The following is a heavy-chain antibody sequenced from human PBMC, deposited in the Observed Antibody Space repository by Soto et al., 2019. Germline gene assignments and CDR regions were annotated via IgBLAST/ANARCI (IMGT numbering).Heavy chain of an antibody. CDR3: ARRGRDGYSYFGS. CDR1: GASVSRIGFH. V-gene: IGHV4-39*01. J-gene: IGHJ4*02. D-gene: IGHD4-4*01. Sequence: SETLSLTCAVSGASVSRIGFHWGWIRQPPGQGLEWIGSIYDAGTTFYNPSLKSRVTISADTSKNHFSLRLSSVTAADTAIYYCARRGRDGYSYFGSWGQGTLVTVSS. CDR2: IYDAGTT.